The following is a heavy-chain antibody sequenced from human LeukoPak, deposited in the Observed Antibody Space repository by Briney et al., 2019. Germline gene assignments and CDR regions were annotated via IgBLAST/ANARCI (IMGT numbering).Heavy chain of an antibody. CDR2: INTNTGNP. Sequence: ASVKVSCKASGYTFTSYAMNWVRQAPGQGLEWMGWINTNTGNPTYAQGFTGRFVFSLDTSVSTAYLQISSLKAEDTAVYYCARDQSSSWSYYYYMDVWGKGTAVTVSS. J-gene: IGHJ6*03. V-gene: IGHV7-4-1*02. D-gene: IGHD6-13*01. CDR3: ARDQSSSWSYYYYMDV. CDR1: GYTFTSYA.